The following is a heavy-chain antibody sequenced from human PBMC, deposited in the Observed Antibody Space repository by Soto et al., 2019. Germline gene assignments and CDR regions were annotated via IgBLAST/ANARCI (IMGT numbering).Heavy chain of an antibody. V-gene: IGHV5-51*01. J-gene: IGHJ6*02. D-gene: IGHD6-13*01. Sequence: GESLKISCNGSGYSFANHWIGWVRQMPGKGLEWMGIIYPGDSDTSYSPSFQGQVTISADKSISNAYLQWSSLKASDTAMYYCARWISSTSLRMDDWDQGTTVTVSS. CDR3: ARWISSTSLRMDD. CDR2: IYPGDSDT. CDR1: GYSFANHW.